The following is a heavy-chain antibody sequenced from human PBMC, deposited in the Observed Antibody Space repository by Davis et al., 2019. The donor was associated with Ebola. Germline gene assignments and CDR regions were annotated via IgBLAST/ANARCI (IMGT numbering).Heavy chain of an antibody. J-gene: IGHJ4*02. CDR3: ARVPVDSGNYLSFDD. D-gene: IGHD1-26*01. V-gene: IGHV1-18*01. CDR2: ISGYNGNT. Sequence: ASVKVSCKASGYTFTSYAISWVRQAPGQGLEWMGWISGYNGNTNSAQNLQGRVTMTTDTSTNTAYMELRTLTSDDTAVYYCARVPVDSGNYLSFDDWGQGTLVTVSS. CDR1: GYTFTSYA.